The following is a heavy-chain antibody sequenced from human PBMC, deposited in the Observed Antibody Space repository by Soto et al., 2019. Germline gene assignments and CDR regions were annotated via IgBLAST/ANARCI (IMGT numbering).Heavy chain of an antibody. CDR3: ARVGGSGWSPYYYYYMDV. V-gene: IGHV4-59*01. CDR2: IYYSGST. D-gene: IGHD6-19*01. J-gene: IGHJ6*03. CDR1: GGSISSYY. Sequence: PSETLSLTCTVSGGSISSYYWSWIRQPPGKGLEWIGYIYYSGSTNYNPSLKSRVTISVDTSKNQFSLKLSSVTAADTAVYYCARVGGSGWSPYYYYYMDVWGKGTTVTVSS.